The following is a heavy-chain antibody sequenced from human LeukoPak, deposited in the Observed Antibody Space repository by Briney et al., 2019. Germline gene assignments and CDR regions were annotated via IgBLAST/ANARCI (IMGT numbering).Heavy chain of an antibody. D-gene: IGHD3/OR15-3a*01. CDR3: AGGTYLDPRDY. Sequence: PSETLSLTCTVSGDSISSFHWSWIRQPPGRGLEWIGYFSDSGNTNCNPYLKSRVTISVDTSKSQFSMKLNSVTAADTAVYYCAGGTYLDPRDYWGQGTLVTVSS. CDR2: FSDSGNT. J-gene: IGHJ4*02. CDR1: GDSISSFH. V-gene: IGHV4-59*01.